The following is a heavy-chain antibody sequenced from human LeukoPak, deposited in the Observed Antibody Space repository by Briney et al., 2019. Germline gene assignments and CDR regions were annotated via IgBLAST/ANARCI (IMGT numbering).Heavy chain of an antibody. CDR1: GFTFSNAW. Sequence: GGSLRLSCAASGFTFSNAWMGWVRQAPGKGLEWVGRIKSKTDGGTTDYAAPVKGRFTISRDDSKNTLYLQMNSLKTEDTAVYYCTTDFTMVRGVIEYWGQGTLVTVSS. CDR2: IKSKTDGGTT. CDR3: TTDFTMVRGVIEY. V-gene: IGHV3-15*01. D-gene: IGHD3-10*01. J-gene: IGHJ4*02.